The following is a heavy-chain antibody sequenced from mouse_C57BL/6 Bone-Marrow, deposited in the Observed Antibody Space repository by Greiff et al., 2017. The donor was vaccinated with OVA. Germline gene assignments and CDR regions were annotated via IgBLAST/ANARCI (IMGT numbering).Heavy chain of an antibody. CDR1: GYSITSGYY. V-gene: IGHV3-6*01. Sequence: DVQLQESGPGLVKPSQSLSLTCSVTGYSITSGYYWNWIRQFPGNKLEWMGYISYDGSNNYNPSLKNRISITSDTSKNQCFLKLNAGTTEDTATYYGARSCDTTVVAPSYYAMDYWGQGTSVTVSS. CDR3: ARSCDTTVVAPSYYAMDY. D-gene: IGHD1-1*01. J-gene: IGHJ4*01. CDR2: ISYDGSN.